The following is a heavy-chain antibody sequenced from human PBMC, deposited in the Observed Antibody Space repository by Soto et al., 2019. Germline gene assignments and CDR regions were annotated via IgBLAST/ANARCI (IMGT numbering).Heavy chain of an antibody. J-gene: IGHJ6*02. D-gene: IGHD2-2*01. CDR1: GFSLSTSGVG. CDR2: IYWDDDK. V-gene: IGHV2-5*02. CDR3: AHVRLLSNYYYGMDV. Sequence: QINLKEARPALVKPPQPLTLTCSFSGFSLSTSGVGVGWIRQPPGQALEWIALIYWDDDKRYSPSLKSRLTSTNDTSKNKVVLTKTNMDPVDTATYYCAHVRLLSNYYYGMDVWGQGTTVTVSS.